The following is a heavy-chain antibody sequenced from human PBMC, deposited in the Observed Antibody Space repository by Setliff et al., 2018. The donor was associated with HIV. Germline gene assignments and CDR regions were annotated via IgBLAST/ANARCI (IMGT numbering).Heavy chain of an antibody. J-gene: IGHJ4*02. CDR3: AKELATSGLGYFDS. D-gene: IGHD3-22*01. Sequence: PGGSLRLSCAASGFIFSDYAIHWVRQAPAKGLEWVAVIGYDGSKEYYADSVKGRFTISRDNSKNTVYLQMNSLRAEDTAEYYCAKELATSGLGYFDSWGRGILVTVSS. V-gene: IGHV3-30-3*01. CDR2: IGYDGSKE. CDR1: GFIFSDYA.